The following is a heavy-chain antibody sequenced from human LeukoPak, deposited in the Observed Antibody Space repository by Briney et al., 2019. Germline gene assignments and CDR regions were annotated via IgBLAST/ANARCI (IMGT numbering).Heavy chain of an antibody. D-gene: IGHD4-17*01. CDR2: ISSSGSTI. J-gene: IGHJ4*02. CDR1: GFTFSSYE. V-gene: IGHV3-48*03. Sequence: GGSLRLSCAASGFTFSSYEMNSVRQAPGKGLEWVSYISSSGSTIYYADSVKGRFTISRDNAKSSLYLQMNSLRAADTAVYYCARDRLHYGEYEKTLDYWGQGTLVTVSS. CDR3: ARDRLHYGEYEKTLDY.